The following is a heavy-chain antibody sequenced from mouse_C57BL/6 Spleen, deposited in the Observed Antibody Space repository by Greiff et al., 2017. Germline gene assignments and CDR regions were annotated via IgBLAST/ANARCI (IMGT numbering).Heavy chain of an antibody. D-gene: IGHD2-4*01. Sequence: EVQLVESGGGLVQPGGSLSLSCAASGFTFTDYYMSWVRQPPGKALEWLGFIRNKANGYTTEYSASVKGRFTISRDNSQSILYLQMNALRAEDSATYYCARSYYDDYAMDYWGQGTSVTVSS. CDR3: ARSYYDDYAMDY. V-gene: IGHV7-3*01. J-gene: IGHJ4*01. CDR1: GFTFTDYY. CDR2: IRNKANGYTT.